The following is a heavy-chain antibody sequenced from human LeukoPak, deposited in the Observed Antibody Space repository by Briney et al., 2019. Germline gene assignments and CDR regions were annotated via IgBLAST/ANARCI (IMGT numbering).Heavy chain of an antibody. D-gene: IGHD5-18*01. Sequence: GGSLRLSCADSGFTFNNYATTWVRQAPGKGLEWVSAISGSGGTTLYADSVKGRFTISRDNSRSTLYLQMNSLRAEDTAVYYCAKDQGIQLWLKYFQHWGQGTLVTVSS. V-gene: IGHV3-23*01. CDR3: AKDQGIQLWLKYFQH. J-gene: IGHJ1*01. CDR2: ISGSGGTT. CDR1: GFTFNNYA.